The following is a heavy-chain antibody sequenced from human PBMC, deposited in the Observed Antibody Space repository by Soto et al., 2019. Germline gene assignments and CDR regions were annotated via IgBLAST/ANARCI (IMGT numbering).Heavy chain of an antibody. D-gene: IGHD2-21*01. V-gene: IGHV3-23*01. CDR2: ISGSGGST. CDR3: ANEEGGDHYSYYYMDV. CDR1: GFTFSSYA. Sequence: EVQLLESGGGLVQPGGSLRLSCAASGFTFSSYAMSWVRQAPGKGLEWVSAISGSGGSTYYADSVKGRCTISRDNSKHTLSLQRTSPRAEDTAVYYCANEEGGDHYSYYYMDVWGKGTTVTVSS. J-gene: IGHJ6*03.